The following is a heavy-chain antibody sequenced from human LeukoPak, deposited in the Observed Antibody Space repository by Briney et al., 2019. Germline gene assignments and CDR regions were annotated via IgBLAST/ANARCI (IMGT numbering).Heavy chain of an antibody. Sequence: ASVKVSCKASGYTFTSYGISWVRQAPGQGLEWMGWISAYNGNTNYAQKFQGRVTMTRDTSISTAYMELSRLRSDDTAVYYCATSPPIYCGGDCYYFDYWGQGTLVTVSS. CDR1: GYTFTSYG. D-gene: IGHD2-21*02. V-gene: IGHV1-18*01. J-gene: IGHJ4*02. CDR2: ISAYNGNT. CDR3: ATSPPIYCGGDCYYFDY.